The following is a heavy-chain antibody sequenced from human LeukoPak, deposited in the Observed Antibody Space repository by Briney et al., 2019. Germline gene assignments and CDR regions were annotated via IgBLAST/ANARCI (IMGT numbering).Heavy chain of an antibody. V-gene: IGHV3-48*04. J-gene: IGHJ4*02. Sequence: GGSLRLSCAASGFTFSNYAMNWVRQAPGKGLEWVSYISTSGSTIYYADSVKGRFTISRDNAKNSLYLQMNSLRAEDTAVYYCASRIAARPIDYWGQGTLVTVSS. CDR2: ISTSGSTI. D-gene: IGHD6-6*01. CDR3: ASRIAARPIDY. CDR1: GFTFSNYA.